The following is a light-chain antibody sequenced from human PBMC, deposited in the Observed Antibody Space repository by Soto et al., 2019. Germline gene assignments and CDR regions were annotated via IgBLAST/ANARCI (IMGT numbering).Light chain of an antibody. J-gene: IGKJ1*01. CDR2: AAS. V-gene: IGKV3-20*01. Sequence: EIVLTQSPDTLSLFPGERATLSCRASQSVSSTYLAWYQQKPGQAPRPLISAASSRATGTPDRFSGSGSGTDFTLTISRLEPEDFAVYYYQQYGSSRWTFGQGTKVDIK. CDR1: QSVSSTY. CDR3: QQYGSSRWT.